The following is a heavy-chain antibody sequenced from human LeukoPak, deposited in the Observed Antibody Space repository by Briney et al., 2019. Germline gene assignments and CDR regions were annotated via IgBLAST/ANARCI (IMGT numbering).Heavy chain of an antibody. J-gene: IGHJ4*02. CDR3: ARLSWSTRSVDF. CDR1: GGSISSYY. CDR2: IYNSGST. V-gene: IGHV4-59*01. D-gene: IGHD3-3*01. Sequence: SETLSPTCTVSGGSISSYYWSWIRQPPGKGLEWIGYIYNSGSTNYNPSLMSRVTMSADTSKNQFSLKVSSVTTADTAVYYCARLSWSTRSVDFWGQGTLVTVSS.